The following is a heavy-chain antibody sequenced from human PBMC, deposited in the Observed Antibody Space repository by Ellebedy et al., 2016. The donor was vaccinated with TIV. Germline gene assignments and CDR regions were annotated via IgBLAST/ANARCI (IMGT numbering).Heavy chain of an antibody. Sequence: AASVKVSCKASGYTFTSYDINWVRQATGQGLEWMGWMNPNSGNTGYAQKFQGRVTITRNTFISTAYMELSSLRSEDTAVYYCARVYGSGSYLYYYYGMDVWGQGTTVTVSS. D-gene: IGHD3-10*01. CDR1: GYTFTSYD. CDR2: MNPNSGNT. CDR3: ARVYGSGSYLYYYYGMDV. J-gene: IGHJ6*02. V-gene: IGHV1-8*03.